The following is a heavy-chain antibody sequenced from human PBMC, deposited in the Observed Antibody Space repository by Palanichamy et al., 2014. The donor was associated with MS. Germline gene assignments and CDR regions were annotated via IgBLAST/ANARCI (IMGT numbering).Heavy chain of an antibody. V-gene: IGHV4-39*01. Sequence: QLQLQESGPGLVKPSETLSLTCTVSGGSISSSSYYWGWIRQPPGKGLEWIGSIYYSGSTYYNPSLKSRVTISVDTSKNQFSLKLSSVTAADTAVYYCARHSPSSWYGTTPAPFDYWGQGTLVTVSS. D-gene: IGHD6-13*01. CDR3: ARHSPSSWYGTTPAPFDY. CDR1: GGSISSSSYY. J-gene: IGHJ4*02. CDR2: IYYSGST.